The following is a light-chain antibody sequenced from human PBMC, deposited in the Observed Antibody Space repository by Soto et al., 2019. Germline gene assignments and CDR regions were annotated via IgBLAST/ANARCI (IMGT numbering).Light chain of an antibody. V-gene: IGLV2-14*01. Sequence: QSALTQPASVSGSPGQSITISCTGTSSDVGGYNYVSWYQQHPGKAPKLMIYEVSNRPSGVSNRFSGSKSGNTASLTISGRQAEDEADYYCSPYTSSSTLLFGTGTKVTVL. CDR1: SSDVGGYNY. CDR3: SPYTSSSTLL. CDR2: EVS. J-gene: IGLJ1*01.